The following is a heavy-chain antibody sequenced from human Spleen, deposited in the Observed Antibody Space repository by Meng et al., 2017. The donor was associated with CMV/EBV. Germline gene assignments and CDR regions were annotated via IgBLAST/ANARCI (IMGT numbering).Heavy chain of an antibody. J-gene: IGHJ3*01. CDR3: ARIRGVTARAFDF. CDR1: GFTFSDYY. V-gene: IGHV3-11*01. D-gene: IGHD2-21*02. CDR2: ISSSGNTM. Sequence: GESLKISCAASGFTFSDYYMSWIRQAPGKGLEWVSHISSSGNTMYYADSVKGRFTISRDNAKTSLYLQMNSLRAEDTAVYYCARIRGVTARAFDFWGQGTMVTVSS.